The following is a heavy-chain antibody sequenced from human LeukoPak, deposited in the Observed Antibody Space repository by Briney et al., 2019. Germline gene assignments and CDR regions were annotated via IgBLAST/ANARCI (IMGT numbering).Heavy chain of an antibody. CDR1: GFTVSSNY. D-gene: IGHD3-10*01. Sequence: GGSLRLSCAASGFTVSSNYMSWVRQAPGKGLEWVSVIYSGGSTYYADSVKGRFTISRDNSKNTVSLQMNSLRVEDASVYYCAKGGGSPRYYYYYYMDVWGKGTTVTISS. J-gene: IGHJ6*03. CDR2: IYSGGST. CDR3: AKGGGSPRYYYYYYMDV. V-gene: IGHV3-66*02.